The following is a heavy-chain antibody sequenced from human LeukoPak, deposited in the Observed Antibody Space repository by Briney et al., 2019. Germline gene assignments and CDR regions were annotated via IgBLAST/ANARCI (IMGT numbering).Heavy chain of an antibody. D-gene: IGHD3-22*01. CDR1: GHSINTHY. V-gene: IGHV4-59*11. CDR3: ARDRRYYETNGSPLGWFDP. J-gene: IGHJ5*02. Sequence: PSETLSLTCTVSGHSINTHYWSWIRQPPGKGLEWIGYIYYSGSTNYNPSLKSRVSISVDTSKNQFSLQLTSVTAADTAVYYCARDRRYYETNGSPLGWFDPWGQGTLVTVSS. CDR2: IYYSGST.